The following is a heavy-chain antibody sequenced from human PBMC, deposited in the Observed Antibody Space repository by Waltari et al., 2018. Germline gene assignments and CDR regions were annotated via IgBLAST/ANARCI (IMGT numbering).Heavy chain of an antibody. CDR2: ISGSGGST. V-gene: IGHV3-23*01. Sequence: EVQLLESGGGLVQPGGSLRRSCAASGFTFGSYAMRWVRQAPGKGLEWVSAISGSGGSTYYAGSVKGRFTISRDNSKNTLYLQMNSLRAEDTAVYYCAKDDVDDILTWGQGTLVTVSS. CDR3: AKDDVDDILT. J-gene: IGHJ4*02. CDR1: GFTFGSYA. D-gene: IGHD3-9*01.